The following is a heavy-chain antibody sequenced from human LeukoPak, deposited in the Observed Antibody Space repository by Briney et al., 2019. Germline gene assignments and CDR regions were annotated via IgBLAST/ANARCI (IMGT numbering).Heavy chain of an antibody. J-gene: IGHJ6*03. CDR3: ARAREGIAAAETGYYYYYYMDV. Sequence: SETLSLTCTVSGGSISSSSYYWGWIRQPPGKELEWIGNIYDSGTIYYNPSLKSRVTISVDTSKNQFSLKLSSVTAADTAVYYCARAREGIAAAETGYYYYYYMDVWGKGTTVTVSS. CDR1: GGSISSSSYY. V-gene: IGHV4-39*07. D-gene: IGHD6-13*01. CDR2: IYDSGTI.